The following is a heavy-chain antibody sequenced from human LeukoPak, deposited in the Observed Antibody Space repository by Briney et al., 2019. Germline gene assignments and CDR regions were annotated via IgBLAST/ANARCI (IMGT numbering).Heavy chain of an antibody. CDR3: ARDSGFSGTQRGEY. Sequence: PGGSLGLSCAASGFTFSSYAMHWVRQAPGKGLEWVAVISYDGSNKYYADSVKGRFTISRDNSKNTLYLQMNSLRAEDTAVYYCARDSGFSGTQRGEYWGQGTLVTVSS. V-gene: IGHV3-30*04. CDR2: ISYDGSNK. D-gene: IGHD3/OR15-3a*01. CDR1: GFTFSSYA. J-gene: IGHJ4*02.